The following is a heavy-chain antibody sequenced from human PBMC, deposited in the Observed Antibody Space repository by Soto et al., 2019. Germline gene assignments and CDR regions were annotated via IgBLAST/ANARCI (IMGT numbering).Heavy chain of an antibody. J-gene: IGHJ6*03. CDR3: ARVSRWGGIGAPPTRKPYYYYMDV. CDR1: GGSIVSFR. V-gene: IGHV4-59*01. CDR2: ISQAGST. Sequence: QVQLPELGPRLVKPSGTPSLTCHVSGGSIVSFRWRWVRPPPGKGLGGIGYISQAGSTNYNPSLTSRVTISVDTSKSQFSLSLTSVTAADTALYYCARVSRWGGIGAPPTRKPYYYYMDVWGKGTTVTVSS. D-gene: IGHD6-13*01.